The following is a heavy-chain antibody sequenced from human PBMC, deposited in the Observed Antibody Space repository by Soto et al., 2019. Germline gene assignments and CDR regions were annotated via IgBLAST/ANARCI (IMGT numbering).Heavy chain of an antibody. CDR1: GYTFTSFG. CDR2: ISGYNGDT. CDR3: ARVGAYDSSCYYPYY. V-gene: IGHV1-18*04. D-gene: IGHD3-22*01. J-gene: IGHJ4*02. Sequence: QVQLVQSGAEVKKPGASVKVSCKASGYTFTSFGISWVRQAPGQGLEWMGWISGYNGDTNYAQNLQGRVTMTTDTSTNTAYMELRSLRSDDTAVYYCARVGAYDSSCYYPYYWGQGTLVTVSS.